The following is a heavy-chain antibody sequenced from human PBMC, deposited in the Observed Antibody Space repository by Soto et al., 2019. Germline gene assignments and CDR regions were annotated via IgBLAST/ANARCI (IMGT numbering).Heavy chain of an antibody. Sequence: RRLSCAASGFSVSSNSMSWVRQAPGKGLEWVSVIHSDVTTYYADSVKGRFIISRDNSKDTLYLQMNRLRAEDTAVYYCARELSGSWYNWFDPWGQGTRVTV. CDR2: IHSDVTT. J-gene: IGHJ5*02. D-gene: IGHD5-12*01. CDR3: ARELSGSWYNWFDP. V-gene: IGHV3-53*01. CDR1: GFSVSSNS.